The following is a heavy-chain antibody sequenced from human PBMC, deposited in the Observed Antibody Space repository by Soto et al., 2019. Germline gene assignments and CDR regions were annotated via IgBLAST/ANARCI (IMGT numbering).Heavy chain of an antibody. Sequence: GALRLSCAASGFTFGSYSMNWVRQAPGKGLEWVSSISSSSSYIYYADSVKGRFTISRDNAKNSLYLQMNSLRAEDTAVYYRATFRAPFDYWGQGTLVTAPQ. J-gene: IGHJ4*02. V-gene: IGHV3-21*01. CDR1: GFTFGSYS. CDR3: ATFRAPFDY. CDR2: ISSSSSYI.